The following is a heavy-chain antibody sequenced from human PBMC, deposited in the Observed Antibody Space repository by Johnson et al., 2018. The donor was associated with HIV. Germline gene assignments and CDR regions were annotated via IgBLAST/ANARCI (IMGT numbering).Heavy chain of an antibody. J-gene: IGHJ3*02. Sequence: EQLVESGGGVVQPGRSLRLSCAASGFTVSSNYMSWVRQAPGKGLEWVSVIYSGGGTYYADAVKVRFTIPRDNSKNTLYLQMTRRRAEDTAVYYCASDSSGYDERGEKDAFDIWGQGTMVTVSS. CDR3: ASDSSGYDERGEKDAFDI. CDR2: IYSGGGT. D-gene: IGHD3-22*01. CDR1: GFTVSSNY. V-gene: IGHV3-66*02.